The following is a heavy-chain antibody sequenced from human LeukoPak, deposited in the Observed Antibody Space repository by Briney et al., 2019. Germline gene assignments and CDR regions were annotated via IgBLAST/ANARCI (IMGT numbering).Heavy chain of an antibody. CDR3: AKVIAVAGNEIFDY. CDR2: IYTSGST. J-gene: IGHJ4*02. V-gene: IGHV4-61*02. CDR1: GGSISSGSYY. D-gene: IGHD6-19*01. Sequence: PSETLSLTCTVSGGSISSGSYYWSWIRQPAGKGLEWIGRIYTSGSTNYNPSLKSRVTISVDTSKNQFSLKLSSVTAADTAVYYCAKVIAVAGNEIFDYWGQGTLVTVSS.